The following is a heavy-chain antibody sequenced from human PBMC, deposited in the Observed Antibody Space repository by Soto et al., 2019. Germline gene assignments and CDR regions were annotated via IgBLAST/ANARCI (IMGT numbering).Heavy chain of an antibody. V-gene: IGHV1-69*01. CDR3: ASHEGSPANGAFDI. J-gene: IGHJ3*02. Sequence: QVQLVQSGAEVQKPGSSVKVSCKASGGTFSSYAISWVRQAPGQGLEWMGGIIPIFGTANYAQKFQGRVTITADESTSTAYMELSSLRSEDTAVYYCASHEGSPANGAFDIWGQGTMVTVSS. CDR1: GGTFSSYA. D-gene: IGHD6-6*01. CDR2: IIPIFGTA.